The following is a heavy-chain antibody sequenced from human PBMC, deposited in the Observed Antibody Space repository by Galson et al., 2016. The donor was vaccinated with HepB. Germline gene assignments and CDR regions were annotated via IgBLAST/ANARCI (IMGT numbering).Heavy chain of an antibody. CDR1: GDSVSSTSAT. Sequence: CAISGDSVSSTSATWNWVRQSPSRGLEWLGRTYYRSKWYNDYGVTVRGRVTINTDTSKNPLSLQMKSVTPEDTAVYYWARDQPQSDKWNDECDHYDYFFAMDFWGQGTTVTVSS. V-gene: IGHV6-1*01. CDR2: TYYRSKWYN. J-gene: IGHJ6*02. D-gene: IGHD1-1*01. CDR3: ARDQPQSDKWNDECDHYDYFFAMDF.